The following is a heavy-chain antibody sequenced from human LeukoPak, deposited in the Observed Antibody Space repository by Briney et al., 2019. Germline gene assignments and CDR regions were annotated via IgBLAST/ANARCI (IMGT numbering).Heavy chain of an antibody. CDR3: AKAKKYCSGGSCYYFDY. CDR2: ISGSGGST. D-gene: IGHD2-15*01. J-gene: IGHJ4*02. CDR1: GFTFSSDA. Sequence: GGSLRLSCAASGFTFSSDAMSWVRQAPGQGLEWVSAISGSGGSTYYADSVKGRFTISRDNSKNTLYLQMNSLRAEDTAVYYCAKAKKYCSGGSCYYFDYWGQGTLVTVSS. V-gene: IGHV3-23*01.